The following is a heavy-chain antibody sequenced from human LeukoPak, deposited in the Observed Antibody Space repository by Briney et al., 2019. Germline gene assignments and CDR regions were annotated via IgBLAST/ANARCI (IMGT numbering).Heavy chain of an antibody. CDR2: IHSGGTT. V-gene: IGHV3-66*01. Sequence: PGGSLRLSCTASGFTVSSNYMTWVRQAPGKGLECVSLIHSGGTTSYADSVKGRFTISRDNSKNTLYLQMNSLRVEDTAVYYCAAKWLLRRYWGQGTLVTVSS. D-gene: IGHD3-22*01. CDR1: GFTVSSNY. J-gene: IGHJ4*02. CDR3: AAKWLLRRY.